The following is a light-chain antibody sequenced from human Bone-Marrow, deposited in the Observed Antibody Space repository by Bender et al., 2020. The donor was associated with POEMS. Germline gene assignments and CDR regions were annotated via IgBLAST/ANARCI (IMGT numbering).Light chain of an antibody. Sequence: QSALTQPASVSGSPGQSITVSCTGTSSDVGGFNFVSWYQQHPGKAPKLIIFEVSHRPSGVSSRFSGSKSGNTASLTISGLQAQDEADYYCSSYTSSSTLVFGGGTKLTVL. V-gene: IGLV2-14*01. CDR3: SSYTSSSTLV. CDR2: EVS. CDR1: SSDVGGFNF. J-gene: IGLJ3*02.